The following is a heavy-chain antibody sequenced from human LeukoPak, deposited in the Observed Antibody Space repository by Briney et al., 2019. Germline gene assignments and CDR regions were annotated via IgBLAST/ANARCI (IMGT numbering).Heavy chain of an antibody. D-gene: IGHD2-2*01. V-gene: IGHV5-51*01. J-gene: IGHJ3*02. CDR3: ARHVSSSRVAFDI. CDR1: GYSFTTYW. Sequence: GESLKISCEVYGYSFTTYWLGWVRQMPGKGLEWMGTFNPGDSDIRYGPSFQGQVTISADKSISTAYLQWSSLKASDTAMYYCARHVSSSRVAFDIWGQGTMVTVSS. CDR2: FNPGDSDI.